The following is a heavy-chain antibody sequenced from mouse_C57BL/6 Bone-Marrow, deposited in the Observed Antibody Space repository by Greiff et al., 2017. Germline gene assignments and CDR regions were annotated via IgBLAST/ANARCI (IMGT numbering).Heavy chain of an antibody. D-gene: IGHD1-1*01. J-gene: IGHJ3*01. CDR1: GFTFSSYA. CDR2: ISSGGDYI. V-gene: IGHV5-9-1*02. CDR3: TRSLLAWFAY. Sequence: EVQRVESGEGLVKPGGSLKLSCAASGFTFSSYAMSWVRQTPEKGLEWVAYISSGGDYIYYADTVKGRFTISRDKARNTLYLEMSSLKSEDTAMYYCTRSLLAWFAYWGQGTLVTVSA.